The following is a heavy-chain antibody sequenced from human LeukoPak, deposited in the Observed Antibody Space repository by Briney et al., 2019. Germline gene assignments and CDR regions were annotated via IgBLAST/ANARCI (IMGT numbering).Heavy chain of an antibody. V-gene: IGHV1-69*13. CDR1: GYTFTSYG. CDR2: IIPIFGTA. D-gene: IGHD4-17*01. Sequence: ASVKVSCKASGYTFTSYGISWVRQAPGQGLEWMGGIIPIFGTANYAQKFQGRVTITADESTSTAYMELSSLRSEDTAVYYCARDLGSLRPPNDAFDIWGQGTMVTVSS. J-gene: IGHJ3*02. CDR3: ARDLGSLRPPNDAFDI.